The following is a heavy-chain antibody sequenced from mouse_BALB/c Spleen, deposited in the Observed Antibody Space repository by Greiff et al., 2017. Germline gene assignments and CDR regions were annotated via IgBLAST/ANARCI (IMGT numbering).Heavy chain of an antibody. V-gene: IGHV3-6*02. J-gene: IGHJ2*01. D-gene: IGHD2-3*01. Sequence: EVKLEESGPGLVKPSQSLSLTCSVTGYSITSGYYWNWIRQFPGNKLEWMGYISYDGSNNYNPSLKNRISITRDTSKNQFFLKLNSVTTEDTATYYCARARDGYPLDYWGQGTTLTVSS. CDR2: ISYDGSN. CDR1: GYSITSGYY. CDR3: ARARDGYPLDY.